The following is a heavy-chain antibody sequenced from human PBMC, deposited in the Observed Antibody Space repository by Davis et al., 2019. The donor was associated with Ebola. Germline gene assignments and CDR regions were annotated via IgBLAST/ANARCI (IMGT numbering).Heavy chain of an antibody. CDR1: GFSPSTSGVG. CDR3: AHRMSMGASTDSPFDY. Sequence: SGPTLVTPTQTLPLTCTFSGFSPSTSGVGVAWIRQPPRKALAWLALIYWDDDKRYSPSLKSRLTITKDTTKNQVVLTVTNMDPVDTATYYCAHRMSMGASTDSPFDYWGQGTLVTVSS. V-gene: IGHV2-5*02. J-gene: IGHJ4*02. D-gene: IGHD1-26*01. CDR2: IYWDDDK.